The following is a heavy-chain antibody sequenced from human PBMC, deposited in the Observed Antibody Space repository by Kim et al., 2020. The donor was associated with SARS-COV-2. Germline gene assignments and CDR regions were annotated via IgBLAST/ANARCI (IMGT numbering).Heavy chain of an antibody. V-gene: IGHV1-69*01. CDR3: ARYGSGNDYYYYYGMDV. J-gene: IGHJ6*02. Sequence: FQGRVTITADESTSTAYMELSSLRSEDTAVYYCARYGSGNDYYYYYGMDVWGQGTTVTVSS. D-gene: IGHD3-10*01.